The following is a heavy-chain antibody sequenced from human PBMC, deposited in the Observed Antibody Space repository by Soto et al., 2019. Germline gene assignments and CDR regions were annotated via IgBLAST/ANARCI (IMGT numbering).Heavy chain of an antibody. J-gene: IGHJ5*02. CDR3: ARGLWFGELLYPPRFDP. V-gene: IGHV4-59*01. D-gene: IGHD3-10*01. Sequence: PSETLSLTWTVSGGSISSYYWSWIRQPPGKGLEWIGYIYYSGSTNYNPSLKSRVTISVDTSKNQFSLKLSSVTAADTAVYYCARGLWFGELLYPPRFDPWGQGTLVTVSS. CDR2: IYYSGST. CDR1: GGSISSYY.